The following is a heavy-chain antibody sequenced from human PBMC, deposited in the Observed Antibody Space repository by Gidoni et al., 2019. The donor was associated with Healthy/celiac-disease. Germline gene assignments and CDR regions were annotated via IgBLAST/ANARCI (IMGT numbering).Heavy chain of an antibody. V-gene: IGHV4-39*01. CDR2: IYYSGST. Sequence: QLQLQESGPGLVKPSETLSLTCTVSGCSISTSSYYWGWIRQPPGKGLEWIGSIYYSGSTYYNPSLKSRVTISVDTSKNQFSLKLSSVTAADTAVYYCARGGLAADDYWGQGTLVTVSS. J-gene: IGHJ4*02. CDR1: GCSISTSSYY. D-gene: IGHD6-13*01. CDR3: ARGGLAADDY.